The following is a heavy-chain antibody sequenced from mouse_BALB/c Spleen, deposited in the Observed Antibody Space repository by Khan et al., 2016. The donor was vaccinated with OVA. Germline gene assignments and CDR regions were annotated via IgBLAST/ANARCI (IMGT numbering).Heavy chain of an antibody. CDR3: ARNGITTWFAY. D-gene: IGHD2-4*01. CDR1: HSSFTDYY. Sequence: IQLVQSGPELMKPGASVKMSCKASHSSFTDYYMHWMKQSHGKSLEWIGYIDPFNGSTTYNQKFKGKATLTVDKSSSTAYMHLNSLTSEDSAVYYCARNGITTWFAYWGQGTLVTVSA. CDR2: IDPFNGST. J-gene: IGHJ3*01. V-gene: IGHV1S135*01.